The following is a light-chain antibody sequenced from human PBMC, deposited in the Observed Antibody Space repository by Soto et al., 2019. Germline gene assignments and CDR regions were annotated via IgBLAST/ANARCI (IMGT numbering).Light chain of an antibody. V-gene: IGKV3-15*01. CDR2: GAS. CDR3: QQYRDWPPMYT. J-gene: IGKJ2*01. Sequence: EIVMTQSPATLSVSPGERAVLSCRASQSVGSALAWHQQKPGQAPRLLIHGASTRATGVPARFSGSGSGTEFTLTISSLQSEDFAVYYWQQYRDWPPMYTFGQGTKLDIK. CDR1: QSVGSA.